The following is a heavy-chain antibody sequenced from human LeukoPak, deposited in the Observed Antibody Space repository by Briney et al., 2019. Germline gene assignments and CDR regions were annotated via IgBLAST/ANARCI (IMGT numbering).Heavy chain of an antibody. CDR3: ARDSGSSGWLDY. J-gene: IGHJ4*02. CDR1: GGSISSGGYY. V-gene: IGHV4-61*02. CDR2: IYTSGST. D-gene: IGHD3-22*01. Sequence: PSETLSLTCTVSGGSISSGGYYWSWIRQPAGKGLEWIGRIYTSGSTNYNPSLKSRVTISVDTSKNQFSLKLSSVTAADTAVYYCARDSGSSGWLDYWGQGTLVTVSS.